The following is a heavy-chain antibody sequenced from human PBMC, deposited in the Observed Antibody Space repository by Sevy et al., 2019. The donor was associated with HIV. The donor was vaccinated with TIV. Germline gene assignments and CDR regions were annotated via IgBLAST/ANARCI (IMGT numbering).Heavy chain of an antibody. CDR2: ISTSGSNR. Sequence: GESLKISCAASGFIFSSFEMNWVRQAPGKGLEWVSSISTSGSNRYYADSVKGRVTISRDNAKKSLYLQMNSLRAEDTAIYFCAKRGGQYGLGMDVWGQGTTVTVSS. D-gene: IGHD3-16*01. J-gene: IGHJ6*02. CDR1: GFIFSSFE. V-gene: IGHV3-48*03. CDR3: AKRGGQYGLGMDV.